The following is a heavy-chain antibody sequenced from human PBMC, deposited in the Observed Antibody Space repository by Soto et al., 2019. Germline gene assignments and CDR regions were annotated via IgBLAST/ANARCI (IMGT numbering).Heavy chain of an antibody. Sequence: EVQLVESGGGLVKPGGSLRLSCAASGFTFSSYSMNWVRQAPGKGLEWVSSISTSSSYIYYADSVKGRFTISRDNAKNSLDQQMTGLRPEGAAVYYCAATLDVWGQGTRVHVSS. V-gene: IGHV3-21*01. J-gene: IGHJ6*02. CDR2: ISTSSSYI. CDR3: AATLDV. CDR1: GFTFSSYS.